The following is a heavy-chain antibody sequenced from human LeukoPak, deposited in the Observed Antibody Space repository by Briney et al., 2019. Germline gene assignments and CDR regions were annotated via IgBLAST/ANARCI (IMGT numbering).Heavy chain of an antibody. D-gene: IGHD1-7*01. CDR3: ARDRGNWNYVAYGMDV. Sequence: GGSVRLSCAASGFTFSSYGMNWDRQAPGKGLEWVAVIWYDGSNKYYADSVKGRFTISRDNSKNTLYLQMNSLRAEDTAVYNCARDRGNWNYVAYGMDVWGQGTTVTVSS. CDR1: GFTFSSYG. J-gene: IGHJ6*02. CDR2: IWYDGSNK. V-gene: IGHV3-33*01.